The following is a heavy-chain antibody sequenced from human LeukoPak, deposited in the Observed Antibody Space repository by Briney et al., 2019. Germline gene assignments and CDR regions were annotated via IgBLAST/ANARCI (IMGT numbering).Heavy chain of an antibody. D-gene: IGHD3-10*01. J-gene: IGHJ4*02. CDR1: GFTFISYG. V-gene: IGHV3-30*02. Sequence: GGSLRLSCAASGFTFISYGMHWVRQAPGKGLEWVAFIAYDGSNKYYADSVKGRFTISRDNSKNTLSLQMNSLRAEDTAVYYCAKDHDYYGLESYWGQGTLVAVSS. CDR3: AKDHDYYGLESY. CDR2: IAYDGSNK.